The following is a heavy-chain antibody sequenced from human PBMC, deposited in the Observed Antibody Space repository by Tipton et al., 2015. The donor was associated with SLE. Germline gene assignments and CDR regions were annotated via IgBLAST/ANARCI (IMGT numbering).Heavy chain of an antibody. Sequence: TLSLTCTVSDYFIVSGNYWGWIRQSPGKGLEWIGNIYHSGNTYYNPSLKSRVTISVDTSRNQFSLKLSSVTAADTAVYYCARSTFTPTWYNYYGIDFWGQGTTVTVSS. D-gene: IGHD2-15*01. CDR2: IYHSGNT. CDR3: ARSTFTPTWYNYYGIDF. V-gene: IGHV4-38-2*02. J-gene: IGHJ6*02. CDR1: DYFIVSGNY.